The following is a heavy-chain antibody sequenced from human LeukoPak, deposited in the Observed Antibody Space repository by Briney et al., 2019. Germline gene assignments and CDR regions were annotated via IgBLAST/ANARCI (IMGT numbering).Heavy chain of an antibody. J-gene: IGHJ4*02. V-gene: IGHV3-23*01. CDR2: ISGSGGST. D-gene: IGHD1-26*01. CDR3: AKSLRGSYWADY. CDR1: GFTFSSYA. Sequence: GGSLSLSCAASGFTFSSYAMSWVRQAPGKGLEWVSAISGSGGSTYYADSVKGRFTISRDNSKNTLYLQMNSLRAEDTAVYYCAKSLRGSYWADYWGQGTLVTVSS.